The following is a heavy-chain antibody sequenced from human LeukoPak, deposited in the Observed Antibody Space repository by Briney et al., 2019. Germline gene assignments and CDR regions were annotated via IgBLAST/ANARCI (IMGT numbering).Heavy chain of an antibody. CDR2: INPDSGGT. V-gene: IGHV1-2*02. Sequence: WASVKVSCKASGYAFTAYYVHWVRLAPGQGLEWMGWINPDSGGTNYARKFQGRVTMTRDTSISTVYMEVSRLRSDDTAMYYCARGLMPGIYPMFDYWGQEPWSPSPQ. CDR1: GYAFTAYY. CDR3: ARGLMPGIYPMFDY. J-gene: IGHJ4*01. D-gene: IGHD3-10*01.